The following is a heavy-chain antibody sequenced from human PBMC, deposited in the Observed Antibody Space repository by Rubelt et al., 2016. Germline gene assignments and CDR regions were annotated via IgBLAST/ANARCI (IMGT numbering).Heavy chain of an antibody. CDR2: IDSGVST. D-gene: IGHD7-27*01. CDR3: ARNWGFDY. V-gene: IGHV3-66*01. CDR1: GFTVSSNY. Sequence: EVQLVESGGGLVQPGGSLRLSCAASGFTVSSNYMSWVRQAPGKGLEWVSVIDSGVSTYYADSVKGRFTICRDNSKNTLYLQMNSLRAEDTAVYYCARNWGFDYWGQGTLVTVSS. J-gene: IGHJ4*02.